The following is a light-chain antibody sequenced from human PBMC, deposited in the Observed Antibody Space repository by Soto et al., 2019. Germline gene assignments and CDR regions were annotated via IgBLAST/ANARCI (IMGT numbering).Light chain of an antibody. J-gene: IGKJ4*01. CDR2: KAS. CDR3: QQYNSNPLT. CDR1: QSVSSW. Sequence: DIQMTQSPSTLSASVGDRVTITCRASQSVSSWLAWYQQKPGKVPKLLIYKASTLESGVPSRFSGGGSGTEFTLTISSLQPDDFATYYCQQYNSNPLTFGGGTKVEIK. V-gene: IGKV1-5*03.